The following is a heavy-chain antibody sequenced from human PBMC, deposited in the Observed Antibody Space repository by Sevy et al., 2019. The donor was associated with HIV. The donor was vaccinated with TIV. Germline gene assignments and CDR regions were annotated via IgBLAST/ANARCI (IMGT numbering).Heavy chain of an antibody. J-gene: IGHJ4*02. V-gene: IGHV3-30*18. D-gene: IGHD6-19*01. CDR2: ISYDGSNK. Sequence: GGSLRLSCAASEFTFSSYGMHWVRQAPGKGLEWVAVISYDGSNKYYADSVKGRFTISRDNSKNTLYLQMNSLRAEDTAVYYCANDRIAVFDYWGQGTLVTVSS. CDR3: ANDRIAVFDY. CDR1: EFTFSSYG.